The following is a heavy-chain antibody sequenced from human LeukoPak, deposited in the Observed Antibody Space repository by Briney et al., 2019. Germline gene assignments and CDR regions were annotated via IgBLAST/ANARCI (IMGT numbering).Heavy chain of an antibody. CDR3: ARTFYYESSGYYYYFDY. CDR1: GYTFTGYY. CDR2: IFPHSGAA. J-gene: IGHJ4*02. D-gene: IGHD3-22*01. V-gene: IGHV1-2*02. Sequence: ASVKVSCKASGYTFTGYYMHWVRQAPGQGLEWMGWIFPHSGAANYAQKFQGRVTMTRDTPINTVYMELSRLRSDDTAVYFCARTFYYESSGYYYYFDYWGQGSLVTVSS.